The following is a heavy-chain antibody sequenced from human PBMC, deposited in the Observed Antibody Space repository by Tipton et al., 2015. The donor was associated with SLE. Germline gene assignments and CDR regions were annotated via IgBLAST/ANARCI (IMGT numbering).Heavy chain of an antibody. Sequence: TLSLTCTVSGGSISSSSYYWGWIRQPPGKGLEWIGSIYYSGSTYYNPSLKSRVSISVDTSKNQFSLKLSSVTAADTAVYYCARGMTTLRYWGQGTLVTVSS. V-gene: IGHV4-39*07. CDR2: IYYSGST. J-gene: IGHJ4*02. CDR3: ARGMTTLRY. CDR1: GGSISSSSYY. D-gene: IGHD4-11*01.